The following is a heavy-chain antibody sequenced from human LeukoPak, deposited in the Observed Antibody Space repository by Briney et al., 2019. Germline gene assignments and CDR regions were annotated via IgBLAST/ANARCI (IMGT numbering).Heavy chain of an antibody. CDR2: IYHSGST. D-gene: IGHD3-22*01. CDR1: GYSISSGYY. CDR3: ARDNPRLLLNY. Sequence: PSETLSLTCTVSGYSISSGYYWGWIRQPPGKGLEWIGSIYHSGSTYYNPSLESRVTISVDTSKNQFSLKLSSVTAADTAVYYCARDNPRLLLNYWGQGTLVTVSS. J-gene: IGHJ4*02. V-gene: IGHV4-38-2*02.